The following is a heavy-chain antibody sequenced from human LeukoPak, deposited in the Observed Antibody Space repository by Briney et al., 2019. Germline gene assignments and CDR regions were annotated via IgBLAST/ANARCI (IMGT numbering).Heavy chain of an antibody. CDR1: GFTFSSYA. D-gene: IGHD3-22*01. CDR2: ISGSGGST. CDR3: AKGTMIVVVTGDAFDI. Sequence: GGSLRLSYAASGFTFSSYAMSWVRQAPGKGLEWVSAISGSGGSTYYADSVKGRFTISRDNSKNTLYLQMNSLRAEDTAVYYCAKGTMIVVVTGDAFDIWGQGTMVTVSS. J-gene: IGHJ3*02. V-gene: IGHV3-23*01.